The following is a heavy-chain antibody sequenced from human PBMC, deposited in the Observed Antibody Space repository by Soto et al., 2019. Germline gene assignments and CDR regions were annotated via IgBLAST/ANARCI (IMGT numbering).Heavy chain of an antibody. V-gene: IGHV4-34*01. CDR2: INDSGNI. CDR3: ARGLILWVGELSRRGGYYYYMDG. CDR1: GGSFSGYQ. Sequence: QVQLQQWGAGLLKPSETLSLTCAVYGGSFSGYQWTWIRQTPGKGLEWIGEINDSGNINYNPSLKRRVPILVDKAKEQISLKLSSGTAADTAVYYCARGLILWVGELSRRGGYYYYMDGWGKGTSVTVSS. J-gene: IGHJ6*03. D-gene: IGHD3-10*01.